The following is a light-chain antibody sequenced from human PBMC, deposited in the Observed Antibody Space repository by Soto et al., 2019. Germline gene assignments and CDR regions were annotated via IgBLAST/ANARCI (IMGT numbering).Light chain of an antibody. J-gene: IGLJ1*01. CDR1: STDIGGDND. Sequence: QSALTQPPSVSGAPGQWVTISCTGTSTDIGGDNDVYWYQQLPGKVPKLIIYGDSNRPSGVSDRFSGSKSGTAASLAITGLQAEDEADYYCSSYDSTRSRYVFGTGTKLTVL. CDR2: GDS. CDR3: SSYDSTRSRYV. V-gene: IGLV1-40*01.